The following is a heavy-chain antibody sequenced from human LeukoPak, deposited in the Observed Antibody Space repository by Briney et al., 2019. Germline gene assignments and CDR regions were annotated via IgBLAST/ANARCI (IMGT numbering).Heavy chain of an antibody. CDR2: ISGSGGST. D-gene: IGHD3-22*01. Sequence: GGSLRLSCAASGFTFSSYAMTWVRQAPGKGLEWVSGISGSGGSTYYADSVKGRFTISRDNSENMLYLQMNSLRGEDTAVYHCAKAGGYYYFDYWGQGTLVTVSS. J-gene: IGHJ4*02. CDR3: AKAGGYYYFDY. V-gene: IGHV3-23*01. CDR1: GFTFSSYA.